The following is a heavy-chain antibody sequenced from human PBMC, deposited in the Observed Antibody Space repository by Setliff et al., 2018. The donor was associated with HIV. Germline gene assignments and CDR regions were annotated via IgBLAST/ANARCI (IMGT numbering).Heavy chain of an antibody. CDR1: GFMFSSYG. CDR3: ASGKNYIFWSSYFGMDV. V-gene: IGHV3-64*02. D-gene: IGHD3-3*01. J-gene: IGHJ6*02. Sequence: GGSLRLSCAASGFMFSSYGMHWVRQAPGKGLEHISGISSDGGSMYYADSVRGRFTIPRDNSKNTLYLQMDSLRGDDLAVYYCASGKNYIFWSSYFGMDVWGQGTTVTVSS. CDR2: ISSDGGSM.